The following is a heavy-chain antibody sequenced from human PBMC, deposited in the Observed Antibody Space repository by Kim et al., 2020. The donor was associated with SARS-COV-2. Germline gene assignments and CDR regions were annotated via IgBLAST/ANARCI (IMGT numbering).Heavy chain of an antibody. V-gene: IGHV4-34*01. CDR2: SGDT. CDR3: ARGRAPED. J-gene: IGHJ4*02. Sequence: SGDTNYKPSLESRLTISIDLSKSQFSLKLNSVTAADTGVYYCARGRAPEDWGQGTLVAVSS.